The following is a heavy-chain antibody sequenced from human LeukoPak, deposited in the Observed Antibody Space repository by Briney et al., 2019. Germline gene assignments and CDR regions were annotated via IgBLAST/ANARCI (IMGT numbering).Heavy chain of an antibody. D-gene: IGHD3-22*01. CDR1: GYTFTGYY. CDR3: ARLKYYYDSSGSSDAFDI. CDR2: INPNSGGT. V-gene: IGHV1-2*02. Sequence: ASVKVSCKASGYTFTGYYMHWVRQAPGQGLEWMGWINPNSGGTNYAQKFQGRVTMTRDTSISTAYMELSRLRSDDTAVYYCARLKYYYDSSGSSDAFDIWGQGTMVTVSS. J-gene: IGHJ3*02.